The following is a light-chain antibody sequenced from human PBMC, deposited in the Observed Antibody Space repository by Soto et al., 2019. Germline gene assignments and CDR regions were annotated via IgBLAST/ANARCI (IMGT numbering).Light chain of an antibody. J-gene: IGLJ1*01. CDR3: AAWDDSLNGYYV. CDR1: SSNIGSNT. Sequence: QSVLTQPPSASGTPGQRVTISCSGSSSNIGSNTVSWYQQLPGTAPKLLIYSNNQRPSGVPDRSSGSKSGTSASLAISGLQSEDEADYYCAAWDDSLNGYYVFGTGTKVT. CDR2: SNN. V-gene: IGLV1-44*01.